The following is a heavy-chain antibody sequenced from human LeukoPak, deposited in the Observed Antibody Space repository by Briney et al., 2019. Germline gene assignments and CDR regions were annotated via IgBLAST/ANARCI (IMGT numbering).Heavy chain of an antibody. CDR3: GGLAVFDY. D-gene: IGHD2-15*01. Sequence: GGSLRLSRAASGFTFSSYWMSWVRQAPGKGLEWVANIKQDGSEKYYVDSVKGRFTISRDNSRNTLYLQMNSLRPEDTAVYYCGGLAVFDYWGQGTLVTVSS. CDR2: IKQDGSEK. CDR1: GFTFSSYW. J-gene: IGHJ4*02. V-gene: IGHV3-7*01.